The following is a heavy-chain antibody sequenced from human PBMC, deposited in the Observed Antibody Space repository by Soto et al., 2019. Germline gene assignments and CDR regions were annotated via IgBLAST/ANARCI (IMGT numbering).Heavy chain of an antibody. CDR1: GGSISSYY. V-gene: IGHV4-59*08. Sequence: SETLSLTCTVSGGSISSYYWSWIRQPPGKGLEWIGYISYSESTNYNPSLKSRVTMSVDTSKNHFSLKLSSVTAADTAVYYCARHGPDWSFDYWGQGTLVTVS. D-gene: IGHD3-9*01. J-gene: IGHJ4*02. CDR2: ISYSEST. CDR3: ARHGPDWSFDY.